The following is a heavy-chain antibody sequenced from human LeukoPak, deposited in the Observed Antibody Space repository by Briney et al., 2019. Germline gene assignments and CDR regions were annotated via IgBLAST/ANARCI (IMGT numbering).Heavy chain of an antibody. CDR1: GGSISSSSYY. V-gene: IGHV4-39*07. CDR2: IYYSGST. J-gene: IGHJ4*02. CDR3: ARSLGSSPGDYFDY. Sequence: SETLSLTCTVSGGSISSSSYYWGWIRQPPGKGLEWIGSIYYSGSTYYNPSLKSRVTISVDTSKNQFSLKLSSVTAADTAVYYRARSLGSSPGDYFDYWGQGTLVTVSS. D-gene: IGHD5/OR15-5a*01.